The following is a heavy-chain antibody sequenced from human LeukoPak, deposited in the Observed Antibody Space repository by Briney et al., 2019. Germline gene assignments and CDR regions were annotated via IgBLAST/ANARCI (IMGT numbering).Heavy chain of an antibody. CDR2: IYYSGST. CDR3: ARARSIAVWFDP. Sequence: SETLSLTCAVYGGSFSGYYWSWIRQPPGKGLEWTGYIYYSGSTYYNPSLKSRVTISVDTSKNQFSLKLSSVTAADTAVYYCARARSIAVWFDPWGQGTLVTVSS. V-gene: IGHV4-34*09. J-gene: IGHJ5*02. CDR1: GGSFSGYY. D-gene: IGHD6-6*01.